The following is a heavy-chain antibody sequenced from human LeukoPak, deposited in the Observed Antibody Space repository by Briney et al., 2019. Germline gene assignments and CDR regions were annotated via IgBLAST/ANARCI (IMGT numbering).Heavy chain of an antibody. Sequence: GGSLRLSCAASGFTFSAYDMNWVRQGTGKSLEWVSAIGSAGDPYYPGSVKGRFTISRDNAKNSLYLQMNSLRAEDTAVYYCARARFFSANWFDPWGQGTLVTVSS. V-gene: IGHV3-13*05. CDR1: GFTFSAYD. D-gene: IGHD3-3*01. J-gene: IGHJ5*02. CDR2: IGSAGDP. CDR3: ARARFFSANWFDP.